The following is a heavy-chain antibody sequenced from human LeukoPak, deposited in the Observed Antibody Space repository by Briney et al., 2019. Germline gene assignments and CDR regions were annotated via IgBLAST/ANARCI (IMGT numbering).Heavy chain of an antibody. Sequence: SQTLSLTCTVSGGSISSGGYYWSWIRQHPGKGLEWIGYIYYSGSTYYNLSLKSRVTISVDTSKNQFSLKLSSVTAADTAVYYCARAKRIVGATPIDYWGQGTLVTVSS. CDR2: IYYSGST. J-gene: IGHJ4*02. CDR1: GGSISSGGYY. CDR3: ARAKRIVGATPIDY. D-gene: IGHD1-26*01. V-gene: IGHV4-31*03.